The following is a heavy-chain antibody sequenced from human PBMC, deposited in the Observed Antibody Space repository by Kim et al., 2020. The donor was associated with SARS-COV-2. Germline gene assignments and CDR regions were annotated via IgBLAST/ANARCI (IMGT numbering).Heavy chain of an antibody. CDR3: VRDAFGSGPDLDY. D-gene: IGHD2-15*01. V-gene: IGHV3-7*01. J-gene: IGHJ4*02. Sequence: GGSLRLSCATSGFTFSRYWMGWVRQAPGKGLEWVANLKQDGSEMYYVDSVKGRFINSRDNAWDSVYLQMNSLRTEDTGVYYCVRDAFGSGPDLDYWGRGT. CDR1: GFTFSRYW. CDR2: LKQDGSEM.